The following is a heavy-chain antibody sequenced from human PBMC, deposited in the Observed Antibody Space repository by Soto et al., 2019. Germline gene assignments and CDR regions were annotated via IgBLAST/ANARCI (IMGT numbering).Heavy chain of an antibody. Sequence: QVQLVQSGAEVKKPGASVKVSCKASGYTFTNYHIHWVRQAPGQGLEWIGKINPGGGSTSYAQKFQGSVTVTRDTSTSTVYMELSSLRSEDTAVYYCVRNSYFFGSDYWGQGTLVTVSS. V-gene: IGHV1-46*03. CDR1: GYTFTNYH. CDR2: INPGGGST. CDR3: VRNSYFFGSDY. D-gene: IGHD3-3*01. J-gene: IGHJ4*02.